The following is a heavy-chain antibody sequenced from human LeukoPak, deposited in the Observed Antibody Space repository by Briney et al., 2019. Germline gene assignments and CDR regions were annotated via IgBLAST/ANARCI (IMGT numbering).Heavy chain of an antibody. J-gene: IGHJ4*02. CDR1: GFTFSSYA. D-gene: IGHD3-3*01. CDR2: ISGSGGST. V-gene: IGHV3-23*01. Sequence: GGSLRLSCAASGFTFSSYAMSWVRQAPGKGLEWVSAISGSGGSTYYADSVKGRFTISRDNPKNTLYLQMNSLRAEDTAVYYCAKASNHYDFWSGYYAIDYWGQGTLVTVSS. CDR3: AKASNHYDFWSGYYAIDY.